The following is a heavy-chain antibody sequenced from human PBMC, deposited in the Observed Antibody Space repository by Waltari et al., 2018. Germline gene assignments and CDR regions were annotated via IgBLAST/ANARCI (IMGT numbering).Heavy chain of an antibody. J-gene: IGHJ6*02. D-gene: IGHD3-9*01. Sequence: EVQLVESGGGLVQPGGSLRLSCAASGFPFSRYWMSWVPQAPGQGLEWVANIKQDGSEKYYVDSVKGRFTISRDNAKNSLYLQMNSLRAEDTAVYYCARDQSTYYDILTGTPAADVWGQGTTVTVSS. CDR3: ARDQSTYYDILTGTPAADV. V-gene: IGHV3-7*04. CDR1: GFPFSRYW. CDR2: IKQDGSEK.